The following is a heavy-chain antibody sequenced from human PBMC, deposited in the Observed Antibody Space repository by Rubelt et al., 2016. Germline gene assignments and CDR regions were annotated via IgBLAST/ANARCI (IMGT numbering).Heavy chain of an antibody. CDR1: GFSFSDYY. CDR3: ARNTQNYYYYGMDV. V-gene: IGHV3-11*06. D-gene: IGHD2-2*02. CDR2: ISPTTGFT. J-gene: IGHJ6*02. Sequence: QVQLVESGGGSVKPGGSLRLSCAASGFSFSDYYLSWIRHAPERGLEWISYISPTTGFTKYADSVKGRSTISRDNAKNSLYLQMNSLRDEDTAVYYCARNTQNYYYYGMDVWGQGTTVTVSS.